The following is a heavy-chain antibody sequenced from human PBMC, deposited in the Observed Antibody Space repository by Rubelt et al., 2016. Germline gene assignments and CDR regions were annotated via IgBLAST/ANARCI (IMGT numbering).Heavy chain of an antibody. CDR1: GGSISSYY. Sequence: QVQLQESGPGLVKPSETLSLTCTVSGGSISSYYWSWIRQPPGKGLEWIGYIYNSGSTDYNPSLKSRVTISVDTSKNHFSLKLSSVTAADTAVYYCARDGPTESPCWGQGTLVTVSS. D-gene: IGHD4-11*01. CDR2: IYNSGST. CDR3: ARDGPTESPC. J-gene: IGHJ4*02. V-gene: IGHV4-59*01.